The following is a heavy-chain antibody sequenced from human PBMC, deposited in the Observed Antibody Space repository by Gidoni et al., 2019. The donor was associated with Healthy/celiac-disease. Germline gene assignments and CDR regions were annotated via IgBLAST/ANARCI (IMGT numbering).Heavy chain of an antibody. D-gene: IGHD1-26*01. CDR2: INPSGGST. CDR3: ARDESVGATSGAFDI. J-gene: IGHJ3*02. Sequence: QVQLVQSGAEVKKPGASVKVSCKASGYTFTSYYMHWVRQAPGQGLEWMGIINPSGGSTSYAQKFQGRVTMTRDTSTSTVYMELSSLRSEDTAVYYCARDESVGATSGAFDIWGQGTMVTVSS. CDR1: GYTFTSYY. V-gene: IGHV1-46*01.